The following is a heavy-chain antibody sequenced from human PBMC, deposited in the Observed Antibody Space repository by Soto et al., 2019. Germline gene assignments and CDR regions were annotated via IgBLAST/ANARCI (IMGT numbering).Heavy chain of an antibody. Sequence: EVQLLESGGGLVQPGGSLRLSCAASGFIFRNYAMSWVRQAPGKGLEWVSAISGSAGSRYYADSVKGRFTISRDNSKKTLYLQMNSLRAEDTAVYYCADDGDTRGQPDYWGQGTLVTVSS. D-gene: IGHD1-1*01. J-gene: IGHJ4*02. CDR2: ISGSAGSR. CDR1: GFIFRNYA. CDR3: ADDGDTRGQPDY. V-gene: IGHV3-23*01.